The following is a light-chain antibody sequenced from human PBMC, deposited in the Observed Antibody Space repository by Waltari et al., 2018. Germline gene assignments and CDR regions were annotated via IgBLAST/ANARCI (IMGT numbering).Light chain of an antibody. J-gene: IGLJ2*01. CDR1: SGNIASNY. CDR3: QSYDLNSRVV. CDR2: EDT. Sequence: FMLTQPHSVSESPWKTVTISCTRSSGNIASNYVQWYQQRPGGAPTTIIYEDTQRPSGVPDRFSGSIDISSNSASLTISGLITEDEADYYCQSYDLNSRVVFGGRTKLTVL. V-gene: IGLV6-57*03.